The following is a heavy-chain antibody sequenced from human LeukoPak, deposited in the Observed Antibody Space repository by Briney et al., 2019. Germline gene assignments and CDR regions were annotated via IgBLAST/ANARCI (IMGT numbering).Heavy chain of an antibody. CDR2: ISAYNGNT. CDR3: ARGPRPGYCSGGSCEGWFDP. D-gene: IGHD2-15*01. Sequence: ASVKVSCKASGYTFTSYGISWVRQAPGQGLGWMGWISAYNGNTNYAQKLQGRVTMTTDTSTSTAYMELRSLRSDDTAVYYCARGPRPGYCSGGSCEGWFDPWGQGTLVTVSS. CDR1: GYTFTSYG. V-gene: IGHV1-18*04. J-gene: IGHJ5*02.